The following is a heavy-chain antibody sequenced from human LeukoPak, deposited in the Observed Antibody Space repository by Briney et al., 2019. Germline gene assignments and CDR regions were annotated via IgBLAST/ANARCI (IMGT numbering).Heavy chain of an antibody. V-gene: IGHV3-23*01. Sequence: PGGSLRLSCAASGFTLSNYAMSWVRQAPGKGLEWVSALSHSGGSIYYADSVKGRFTISRDNSKTTLYLQMDSLRAEDTATYYCAKDLVSVGAGRGYAFDVWGQGTMVTVSS. J-gene: IGHJ3*01. CDR3: AKDLVSVGAGRGYAFDV. D-gene: IGHD1-26*01. CDR2: LSHSGGSI. CDR1: GFTLSNYA.